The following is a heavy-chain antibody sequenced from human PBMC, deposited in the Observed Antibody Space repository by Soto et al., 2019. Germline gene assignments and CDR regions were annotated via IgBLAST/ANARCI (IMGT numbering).Heavy chain of an antibody. Sequence: PSETLPLTCTVSGDSMSKYYWSWIRQPAGKGLEWNGRIYTSGSTNYNPSLKSRVNMSIDTSNNHFSLNLKSVTAADAAVYYCARTVGAAYYFDFWGQGALVTVSS. CDR2: IYTSGST. CDR3: ARTVGAAYYFDF. D-gene: IGHD1-26*01. CDR1: GDSMSKYY. V-gene: IGHV4-4*07. J-gene: IGHJ4*02.